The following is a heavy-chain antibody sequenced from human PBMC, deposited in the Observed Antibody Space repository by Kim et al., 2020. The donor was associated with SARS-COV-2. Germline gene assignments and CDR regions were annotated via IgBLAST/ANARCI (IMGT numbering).Heavy chain of an antibody. CDR2: IYSGGST. V-gene: IGHV3-53*01. CDR3: ARYSVVVVKDYYYYYGMDV. Sequence: GGSLRLSCAASGFTVSSNYMSWVRQAPGKGLEWVSVIYSGGSTYYADSVKGRFTISRDNSKNTLYLQMNSLRAEDTAVYYCARYSVVVVKDYYYYYGMDVWGQGTTVTVSS. J-gene: IGHJ6*02. D-gene: IGHD2-15*01. CDR1: GFTVSSNY.